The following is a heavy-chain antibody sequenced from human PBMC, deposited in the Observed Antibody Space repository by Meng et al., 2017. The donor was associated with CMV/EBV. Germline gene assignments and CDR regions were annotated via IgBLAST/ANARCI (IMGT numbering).Heavy chain of an antibody. CDR3: ARVRFALWFGDRLPYGMDV. CDR1: GGSVSSGSYY. V-gene: IGHV4-61*01. D-gene: IGHD3-10*01. J-gene: IGHJ6*02. Sequence: SETLSLTCTVSGGSVSSGSYYWSWIRQPPGKGLEWIGYIYYSGSTNYNPSLKSRVTISVDTSKNQFSLKLSSVTAADTAVYYCARVRFALWFGDRLPYGMDVWGQGTMVTVSS. CDR2: IYYSGST.